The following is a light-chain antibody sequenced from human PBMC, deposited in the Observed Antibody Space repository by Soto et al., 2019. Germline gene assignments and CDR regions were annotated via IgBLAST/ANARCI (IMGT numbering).Light chain of an antibody. CDR2: AAS. CDR3: QQSQSTPPP. CDR1: QSISSD. V-gene: IGKV1-39*01. Sequence: DIQMTQSPSSLSASVGDRFTITCRASQSISSDLKWDQQKPGKAPKLLIYAASSLQSGVPSRLSGSEYETDFTLTISSLRPEDFATYYCQQSQSTPPPFGQGTKLEIK. J-gene: IGKJ2*01.